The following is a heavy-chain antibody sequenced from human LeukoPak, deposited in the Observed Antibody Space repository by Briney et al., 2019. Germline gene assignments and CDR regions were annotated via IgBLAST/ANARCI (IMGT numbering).Heavy chain of an antibody. CDR3: ARVLRYCSGGNCYSGGLGYMDV. CDR2: IRYDGTNK. D-gene: IGHD2-15*01. CDR1: GFTFNTYA. J-gene: IGHJ6*03. Sequence: GGSLRLSCAASGFTFNTYAMHWVRQAPGKGLEWVAFIRYDGTNKYYADSVKGRFTISRDNAKNSLFLQMNSLRAEDTAVYYCARVLRYCSGGNCYSGGLGYMDVWGKGTTVTISS. V-gene: IGHV3-30*02.